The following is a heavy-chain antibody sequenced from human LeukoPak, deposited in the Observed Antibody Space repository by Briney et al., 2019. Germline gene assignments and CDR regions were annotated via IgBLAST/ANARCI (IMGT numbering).Heavy chain of an antibody. J-gene: IGHJ5*02. CDR3: ARDRAVAGKRHQNWFDP. CDR2: INPNSGGT. Sequence: ASVKVSCKASGYTFTGYYMHWVRQAPGQGLEWMRWINPNSGGTNYAQKFQGRVTMTRDTSISTAYMELSRLRSDDTAVYYCARDRAVAGKRHQNWFDPWGQGTLVTVSS. CDR1: GYTFTGYY. D-gene: IGHD6-19*01. V-gene: IGHV1-2*02.